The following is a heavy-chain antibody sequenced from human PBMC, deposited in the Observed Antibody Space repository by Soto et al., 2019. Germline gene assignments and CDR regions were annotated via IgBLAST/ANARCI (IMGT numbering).Heavy chain of an antibody. CDR3: ADCPWTGTKAYFDY. D-gene: IGHD1-1*01. CDR1: GFSLSTSGVG. V-gene: IGHV2-5*02. CDR2: IYWDDDK. Sequence: QITLEEYGPTRVKLTQRLALTCTFSGFSLSTSGVGVGWVRQPPGKALEWFALIYWDDDKRFSPALQSRLTITKDTAKNQVVLIMINMDPVNTATYYCADCPWTGTKAYFDYWGQGTLVTVTS. J-gene: IGHJ4*02.